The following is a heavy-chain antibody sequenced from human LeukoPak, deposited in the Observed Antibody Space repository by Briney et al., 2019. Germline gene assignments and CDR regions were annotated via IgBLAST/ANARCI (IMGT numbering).Heavy chain of an antibody. D-gene: IGHD3-9*01. Sequence: SETLSLTCTVSGGSISSYYWSWIRQPPGKGLEWSGYIYYSGSTNYNPSLKSRVTISVDTSKNQFSLKLSSVTAADTAVYYCARSPNILTGRHYFDYWGQGTLVTVSS. J-gene: IGHJ4*02. CDR3: ARSPNILTGRHYFDY. CDR1: GGSISSYY. V-gene: IGHV4-59*01. CDR2: IYYSGST.